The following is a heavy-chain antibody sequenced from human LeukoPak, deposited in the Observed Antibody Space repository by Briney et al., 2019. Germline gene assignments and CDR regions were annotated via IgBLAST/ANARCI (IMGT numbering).Heavy chain of an antibody. CDR2: INPNSGGT. CDR1: GYTFTGYY. J-gene: IGHJ5*01. V-gene: IGHV1-2*02. D-gene: IGHD1-1*01. Sequence: ASVKVSCKASGYTFTGYYMHWVRQTPGQGLEWMGWINPNSGGTNYAQKFQGRATMTRDTSITTAYMEVSRLRSDDTAVYYCARVRAYNWNDGGWFDPWGQGTRVTVSS. CDR3: ARVRAYNWNDGGWFDP.